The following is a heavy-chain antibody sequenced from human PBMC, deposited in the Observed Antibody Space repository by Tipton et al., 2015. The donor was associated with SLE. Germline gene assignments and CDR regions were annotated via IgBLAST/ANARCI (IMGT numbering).Heavy chain of an antibody. CDR3: ARDADSSSWYEAFDI. Sequence: SLRLSCAASGFTFSSYWMSWVRQAPGKGLEWVANIKRDGSEKYYVDSVKGRFTISRDNAKNSLYLQMNSLRAEDTAVYYCARDADSSSWYEAFDIWGQGTMVTVSS. V-gene: IGHV3-7*01. D-gene: IGHD6-13*01. CDR1: GFTFSSYW. J-gene: IGHJ3*02. CDR2: IKRDGSEK.